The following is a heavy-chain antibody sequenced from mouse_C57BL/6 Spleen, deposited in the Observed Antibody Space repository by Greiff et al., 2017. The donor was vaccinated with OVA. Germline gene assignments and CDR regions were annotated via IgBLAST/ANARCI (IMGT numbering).Heavy chain of an antibody. CDR3: ASLGQDAMDY. CDR1: GYTFTSYD. Sequence: LQESGPELVKPGASVKLSCKASGYTFTSYDINWVKQRPGQGLEWIGWIYPRDGSTKYNEKFKGKATLTVDTSSSTAYMELHSLTSEDSAVYFCASLGQDAMDYWGQGTSVTVSS. V-gene: IGHV1-85*01. J-gene: IGHJ4*01. D-gene: IGHD3-3*01. CDR2: IYPRDGST.